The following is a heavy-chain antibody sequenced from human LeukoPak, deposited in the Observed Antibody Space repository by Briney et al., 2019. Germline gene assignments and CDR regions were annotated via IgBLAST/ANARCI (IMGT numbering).Heavy chain of an antibody. V-gene: IGHV4-59*01. CDR2: IYYSGST. CDR1: GGPISSYY. CDR3: ARDRHGSGSSDY. J-gene: IGHJ4*02. D-gene: IGHD3-10*01. Sequence: SETLSLTCTVSGGPISSYYWSWIRQPPGKGLEWIGYIYYSGSTNYNPSLKSRVTISVDTSKNQFSLKLSSVTAADTAVYYCARDRHGSGSSDYWGQGTLVTVSS.